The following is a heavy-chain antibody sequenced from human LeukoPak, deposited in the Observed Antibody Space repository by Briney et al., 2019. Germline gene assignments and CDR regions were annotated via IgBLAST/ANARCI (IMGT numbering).Heavy chain of an antibody. Sequence: PSETLSLTCTVSGASISDYSWNWIRQPPGKGLEWIGYIFNSASTNYNPSLKSRVTISVDTSKNQISLKLSSVTAADTAIYYCATTGYNWPRYFDHWGQGTLVTVSS. CDR3: ATTGYNWPRYFDH. CDR2: IFNSAST. D-gene: IGHD1-1*01. J-gene: IGHJ4*02. V-gene: IGHV4-59*13. CDR1: GASISDYS.